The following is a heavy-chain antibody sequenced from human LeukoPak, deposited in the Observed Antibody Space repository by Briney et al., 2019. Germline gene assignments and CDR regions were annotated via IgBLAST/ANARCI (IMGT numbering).Heavy chain of an antibody. D-gene: IGHD4-17*01. Sequence: GESLKISCKVSGYSFTNYWIGWVRQMPAKGLEWMGIIYPGDSDTKYSPSFQGQVTISAHKSISTAYLQWSSLKASDTAIYYCARHHMTSVTTAPFYYIDVWGTGATVTVSS. CDR3: ARHHMTSVTTAPFYYIDV. J-gene: IGHJ6*03. CDR1: GYSFTNYW. V-gene: IGHV5-51*01. CDR2: IYPGDSDT.